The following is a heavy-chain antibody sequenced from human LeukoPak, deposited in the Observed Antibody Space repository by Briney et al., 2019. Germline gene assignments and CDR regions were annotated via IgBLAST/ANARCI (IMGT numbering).Heavy chain of an antibody. CDR2: ISSSSSYI. J-gene: IGHJ6*03. CDR3: ARDPYSGGYGAYYYYYMDV. CDR1: EFTFSSYS. Sequence: KPGGSLRLSCAASEFTFSSYSMNWVRQAPGKGLEWVSSISSSSSYIYYADSVKGRFTISRDNAENSLYLQMNSLRDEDTAVYYCARDPYSGGYGAYYYYYMDVWGKGTTVTVSS. V-gene: IGHV3-21*01. D-gene: IGHD6-19*01.